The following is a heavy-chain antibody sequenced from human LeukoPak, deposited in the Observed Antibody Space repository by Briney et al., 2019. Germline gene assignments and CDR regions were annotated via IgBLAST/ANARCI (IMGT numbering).Heavy chain of an antibody. D-gene: IGHD3-22*01. V-gene: IGHV1-69*04. CDR2: IIPILGIA. CDR1: GYSFSSYG. Sequence: SVKVSCKASGYSFSSYGISWVRQAPGQGLEWMGRIIPILGIANYAQKFQGRVTITADKSTSTAYMELSSLRSEDTAVYYCAVSYYYYDSSGYYPHGYWGQGTLVTVSS. CDR3: AVSYYYYDSSGYYPHGY. J-gene: IGHJ4*02.